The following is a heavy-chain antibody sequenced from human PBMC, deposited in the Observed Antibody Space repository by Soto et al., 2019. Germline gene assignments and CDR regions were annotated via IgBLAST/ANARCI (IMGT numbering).Heavy chain of an antibody. J-gene: IGHJ6*02. CDR2: IYHSGST. V-gene: IGHV4-4*02. CDR3: ARAWPSVDSYGSGVMDV. D-gene: IGHD5-18*01. Sequence: QVQLQESGPGLVKPSGTLSVTCAVSGGSISSSNWWNWVRQPPGKELEWIGEIYHSGSTNYNPSLTSRVTISLDKSKNQFSLRVKSVTAADTAEYYCARAWPSVDSYGSGVMDVWGQGTTVTVSS. CDR1: GGSISSSNW.